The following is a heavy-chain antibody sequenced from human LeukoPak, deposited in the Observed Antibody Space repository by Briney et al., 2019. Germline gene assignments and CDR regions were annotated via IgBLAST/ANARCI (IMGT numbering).Heavy chain of an antibody. CDR3: ARSLRGAAHHFDY. V-gene: IGHV4-39*01. Sequence: SETLSLTCTVSGGSISGSSYYWGWIRQPRGRGVEWIGSIYYTGNTFYNPSLKSRVTISVDTSKNQFSLKLNSVTAADTAVYYCARSLRGAAHHFDYWGQGTLVTVSS. CDR2: IYYTGNT. J-gene: IGHJ4*02. D-gene: IGHD6-6*01. CDR1: GGSISGSSYY.